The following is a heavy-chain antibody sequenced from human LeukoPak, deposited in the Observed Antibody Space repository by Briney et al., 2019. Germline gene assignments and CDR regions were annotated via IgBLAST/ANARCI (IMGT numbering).Heavy chain of an antibody. CDR3: ARLITFGGVIANDY. CDR1: GYTFTGYY. CDR2: INPNSGGT. D-gene: IGHD3-16*02. V-gene: IGHV1-2*06. Sequence: GASVKVSCKASGYTFTGYYMHWVRQAPGPGLEWMGRINPNSGGTNYAQKFQGRVTMTRDTSISTAYMELSRLRSDDTAVYYCARLITFGGVIANDYWGQGTLVTVSS. J-gene: IGHJ4*02.